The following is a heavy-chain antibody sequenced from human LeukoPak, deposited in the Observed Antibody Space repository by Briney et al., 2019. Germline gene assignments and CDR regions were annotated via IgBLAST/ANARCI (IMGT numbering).Heavy chain of an antibody. Sequence: ASVKVSCKASGYTFITYGITWVRQAPGQGLEWMGIIDPSGGSTSYAQKFQGRVTMTRDTSTSTVYMELSSLISEDTAVYYCATEGVGSTSSSSPDYWGQGTLVTVSS. CDR3: ATEGVGSTSSSSPDY. CDR2: IDPSGGST. V-gene: IGHV1-46*01. CDR1: GYTFITYG. D-gene: IGHD1-26*01. J-gene: IGHJ4*02.